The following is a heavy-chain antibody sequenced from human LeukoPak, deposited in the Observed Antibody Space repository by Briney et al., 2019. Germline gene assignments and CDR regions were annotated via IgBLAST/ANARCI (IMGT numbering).Heavy chain of an antibody. D-gene: IGHD5-24*01. V-gene: IGHV2-5*01. Sequence: ESGPTLVNPTQTLTLTCAVSGLSLSTSGVGVGWIRQPPGKALEWLALIYWNGAKRNSPSLETRLTITKDTSKNQVVLTMTNVDPVDSATYYCAHSSGDGYNFNYWGQGILVTVSS. CDR1: GLSLSTSGVG. J-gene: IGHJ4*02. CDR2: IYWNGAK. CDR3: AHSSGDGYNFNY.